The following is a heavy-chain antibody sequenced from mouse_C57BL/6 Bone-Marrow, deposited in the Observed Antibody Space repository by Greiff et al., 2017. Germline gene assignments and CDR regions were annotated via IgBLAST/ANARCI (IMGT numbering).Heavy chain of an antibody. D-gene: IGHD2-4*01. V-gene: IGHV1-64*01. CDR1: GYTFTNYW. J-gene: IGHJ4*01. CDR3: ARSYDYDDYTLDY. Sequence: QVQLQQSGAELVNPGASVKLSCKASGYTFTNYWMHWVKQRPGQGLEWIGMMHPNGGSPDYNEKFKSEATLSVDKSSRTAYMELSSLTSKDSWVYYCARSYDYDDYTLDYCGQGTSVTVSS. CDR2: MHPNGGSP.